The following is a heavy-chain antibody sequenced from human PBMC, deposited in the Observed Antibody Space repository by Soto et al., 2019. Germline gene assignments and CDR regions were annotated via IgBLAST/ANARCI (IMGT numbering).Heavy chain of an antibody. Sequence: SETLSLTCTVSGGSISSGDYYWSWIRQPPGKGLEWIGYIYYSGSTYYNPSLRSRVTISVDTSKNQLSLKLSSVTAADTAVYYCARAYGSASPSGDFYYYYGMDVWGQGTTVTVSS. D-gene: IGHD4-17*01. CDR2: IYYSGST. J-gene: IGHJ6*02. V-gene: IGHV4-30-4*01. CDR3: ARAYGSASPSGDFYYYYGMDV. CDR1: GGSISSGDYY.